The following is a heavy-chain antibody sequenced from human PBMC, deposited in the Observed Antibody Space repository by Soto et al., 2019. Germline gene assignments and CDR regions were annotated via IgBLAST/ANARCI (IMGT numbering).Heavy chain of an antibody. D-gene: IGHD3-10*01. Sequence: SETLSLTCTVSGGSISSYYWSWIRQPPGKGLEWIGYIYYSGSTNYNPSLKSRVTISVDTSKNQFSLKLSSVTAADTAVYYCARGPFMVRGVIDYWGQGTLVTVSS. CDR3: ARGPFMVRGVIDY. CDR1: GGSISSYY. J-gene: IGHJ4*02. CDR2: IYYSGST. V-gene: IGHV4-59*08.